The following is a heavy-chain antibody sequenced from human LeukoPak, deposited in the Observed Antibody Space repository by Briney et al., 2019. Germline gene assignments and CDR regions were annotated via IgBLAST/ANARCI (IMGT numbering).Heavy chain of an antibody. CDR2: IIPIFGTA. D-gene: IGHD2-2*01. J-gene: IGHJ1*01. Sequence: GASVKVSCKASGGTFTSYAISWVRQAPGQGLEWMGRIIPIFGTANYAQKFQGRVTITADESTSTAYMELSSLRSEDTAVFYCARVIQLPNEYFQHWGQGTLVTVSS. V-gene: IGHV1-69*13. CDR1: GGTFTSYA. CDR3: ARVIQLPNEYFQH.